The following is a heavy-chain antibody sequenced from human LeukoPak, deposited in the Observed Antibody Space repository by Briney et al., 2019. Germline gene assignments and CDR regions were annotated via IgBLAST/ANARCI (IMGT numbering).Heavy chain of an antibody. D-gene: IGHD6-19*01. Sequence: GGSLRLSCAASGFTFGTYSMNWVRQAPGKGLEWVSYISSSSNTKYYADSVKGRFTISRDSAKTSLYLQMNSLGAEDTAVYYCATNLGGSGWPFDHWGQGTLVTVSS. CDR1: GFTFGTYS. J-gene: IGHJ4*02. CDR2: ISSSSNTK. V-gene: IGHV3-48*04. CDR3: ATNLGGSGWPFDH.